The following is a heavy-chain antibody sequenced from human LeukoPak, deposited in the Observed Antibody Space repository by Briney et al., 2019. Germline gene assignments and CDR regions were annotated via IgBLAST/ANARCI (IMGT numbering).Heavy chain of an antibody. CDR2: LAASGGST. V-gene: IGHV3-23*01. CDR3: AKDLGYCSSTSCAPGVY. J-gene: IGHJ4*02. D-gene: IGHD2-2*03. Sequence: PGGSLRLSCAASGFTFSSYAMSWVRQAPGKGLEWVSALAASGGSTFYVDSVKGRFTISRDNSKNTLYLQMNSLRAEDTAVYYCAKDLGYCSSTSCAPGVYWGQGTLVTVSS. CDR1: GFTFSSYA.